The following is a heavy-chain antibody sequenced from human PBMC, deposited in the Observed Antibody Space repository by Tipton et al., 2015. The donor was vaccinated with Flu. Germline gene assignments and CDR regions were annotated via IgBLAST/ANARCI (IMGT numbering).Heavy chain of an antibody. CDR1: GFTFNNYA. Sequence: SLRLSCVASGFTFNNYAMSWVRQAPGEGLEWLATITKTSRSKYYADSVKGRFTISRDNSNNTLFLEMNTLRGDDTAVYYCAKGNSWYVDFGSWGQGTRVTVSS. CDR3: AKGNSWYVDFGS. D-gene: IGHD6-13*01. CDR2: ITKTSRSK. V-gene: IGHV3-23*05. J-gene: IGHJ4*02.